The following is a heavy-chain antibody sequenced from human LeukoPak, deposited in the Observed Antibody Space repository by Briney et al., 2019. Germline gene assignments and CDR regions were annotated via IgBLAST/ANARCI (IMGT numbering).Heavy chain of an antibody. CDR1: GYTFTSYY. Sequence: ASVKVSCKASGYTFTSYYMHWVRQAPGQGLEWMGIINPSGGSTSYAQKFQGRVTMTTDTSTSTAYMELRSLRSDDTAVYYCASGYCSSTSCYIFDYWGQGTLVTVSS. CDR2: INPSGGST. V-gene: IGHV1-46*01. J-gene: IGHJ4*02. D-gene: IGHD2-2*02. CDR3: ASGYCSSTSCYIFDY.